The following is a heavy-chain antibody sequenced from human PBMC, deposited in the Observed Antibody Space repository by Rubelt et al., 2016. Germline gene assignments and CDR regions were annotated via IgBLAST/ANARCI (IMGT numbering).Heavy chain of an antibody. J-gene: IGHJ3*02. V-gene: IGHV4-59*01. CDR2: IYYSGST. D-gene: IGHD6-6*01. Sequence: QVQLQESGPGLVKPSETLSLACTVSGGSISSYYWSWIRQPPGKGLEWIGYIYYSGSTNYNPSLKSRVTISVDTSKNQFSLKLSSVTAADTAVYYCARVAAARHAFDIWGQGTMVTVSS. CDR3: ARVAAARHAFDI. CDR1: GGSISSYY.